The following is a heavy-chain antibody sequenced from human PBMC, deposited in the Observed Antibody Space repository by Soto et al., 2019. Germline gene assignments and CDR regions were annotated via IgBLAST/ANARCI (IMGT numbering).Heavy chain of an antibody. CDR2: IIHSGNT. CDR1: GGSINRGGSS. D-gene: IGHD4-17*01. CDR3: ARGFIGEGYYGMDV. J-gene: IGHJ6*02. V-gene: IGHV4-30-2*01. Sequence: QLQLQESGSGLVKPSQTLSLTCAVSGGSINRGGSSWSWIRQPQGKGLEWIGYIIHSGNTYYNPSLKSRVTISKDRSNTQFSLKLRSVTAADRAVYYCARGFIGEGYYGMDVWGPGTTVTGSS.